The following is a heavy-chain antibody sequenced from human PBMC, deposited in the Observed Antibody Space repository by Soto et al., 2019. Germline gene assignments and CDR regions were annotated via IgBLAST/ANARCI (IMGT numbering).Heavy chain of an antibody. J-gene: IGHJ6*02. Sequence: GSLRLSCAASGFSFSNAWMSWVRQLPGKGLEWVGHIKSKTDGGTADYAAPVKGRFTISRDDSKNTLYLQMNSLKTEDTAMFYCTTLNYGVDVWGQGTRSPSP. CDR2: IKSKTDGGTA. CDR3: TTLNYGVDV. V-gene: IGHV3-15*01. CDR1: GFSFSNAW.